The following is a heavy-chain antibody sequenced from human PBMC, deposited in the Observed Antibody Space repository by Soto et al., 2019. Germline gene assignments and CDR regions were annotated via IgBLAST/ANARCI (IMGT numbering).Heavy chain of an antibody. D-gene: IGHD6-13*01. J-gene: IGHJ4*02. CDR3: ARVARIAAAGFDY. CDR2: IYSGGST. V-gene: IGHV3-53*01. Sequence: EVQLVESGGGLIQPGGSLRLSCAASGFTVSSNYMSWVRQAPGKGLEWVSVIYSGGSTYYADSVKGRFTISRDNSKNTLYLQMNSLRAEDTAVYYCARVARIAAAGFDYWGQGTLVTVSS. CDR1: GFTVSSNY.